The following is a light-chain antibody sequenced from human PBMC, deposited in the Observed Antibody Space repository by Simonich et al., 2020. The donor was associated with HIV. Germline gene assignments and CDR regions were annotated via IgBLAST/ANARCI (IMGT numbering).Light chain of an antibody. CDR1: QSISSY. J-gene: IGKJ2*01. Sequence: DIQMTQSPSSLSASVGGRVTITCRASQSISSYLNWYQQKPGKAPKLLIYAASSLQSGVPSRFSGSGSGTEFTLTISSLQPDDFATYYCQQFNSYSYTFGLGTKLEIK. CDR3: QQFNSYSYT. V-gene: IGKV1-39*01. CDR2: AAS.